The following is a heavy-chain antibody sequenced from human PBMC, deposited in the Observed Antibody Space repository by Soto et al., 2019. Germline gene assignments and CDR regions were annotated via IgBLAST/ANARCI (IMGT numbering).Heavy chain of an antibody. D-gene: IGHD6-19*01. CDR1: GGSINSYY. CDR2: IYYSGST. J-gene: IGHJ3*02. V-gene: IGHV4-59*01. CDR3: ARVPWQWLGGYAFDI. Sequence: QVQLQESGPGLVKPSETPSLTCTVSGGSINSYYWSWIRQPPGKGLEWIGYIYYSGSTNYHPSLKSRATISVDTSKNQFTLKLSSVTAADTAVYYCARVPWQWLGGYAFDIWGQGTMVTVSS.